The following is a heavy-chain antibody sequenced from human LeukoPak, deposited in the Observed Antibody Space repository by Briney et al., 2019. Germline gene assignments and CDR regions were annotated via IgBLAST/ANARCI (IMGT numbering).Heavy chain of an antibody. CDR1: GGSISSSSYY. CDR2: INHSGST. D-gene: IGHD7-27*01. V-gene: IGHV4-39*07. J-gene: IGHJ4*02. Sequence: SETLSLTCTVSGGSISSSSYYWGWIRQPPGKGLEWIGEINHSGSTNYNPSLKSRVTISVDTSKNQFSLKLSSVTAADTAVYYCARVIGDIDYWGQGTLVTVSS. CDR3: ARVIGDIDY.